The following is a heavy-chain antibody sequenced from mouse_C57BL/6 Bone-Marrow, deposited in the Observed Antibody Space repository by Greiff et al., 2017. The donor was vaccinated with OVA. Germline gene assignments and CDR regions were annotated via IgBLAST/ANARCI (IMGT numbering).Heavy chain of an antibody. J-gene: IGHJ1*03. CDR3: ARSLDWYFDV. D-gene: IGHD6-5*01. CDR1: GYTFTSYW. Sequence: QVQLQQSGAELVKPGASVKLSSKASGYTFTSYWLHWVKQRHGRSLEWIGKFDPNSGGTKYNEKFKSKATLTVEKHSSTAYMQISIQTSEDSAVYYGARSLDWYFDVWGTGTTVTVSS. CDR2: FDPNSGGT. V-gene: IGHV1-62-3*01.